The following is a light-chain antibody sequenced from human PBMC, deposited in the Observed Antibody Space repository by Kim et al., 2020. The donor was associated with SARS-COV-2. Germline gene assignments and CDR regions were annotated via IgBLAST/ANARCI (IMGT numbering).Light chain of an antibody. V-gene: IGLV3-19*01. CDR2: GKN. CDR1: SLRSYY. CDR3: NSRDSSRNHLV. J-gene: IGLJ2*01. Sequence: SSELTQDPAVSVALGQTVRITCQGDSLRSYYASWYQQKPGQAPVLVIYGKNNRPSGIPDRFSGSSSGNTASLTSTGAQAEDEADYYCNSRDSSRNHLVFGGGTQLTVL.